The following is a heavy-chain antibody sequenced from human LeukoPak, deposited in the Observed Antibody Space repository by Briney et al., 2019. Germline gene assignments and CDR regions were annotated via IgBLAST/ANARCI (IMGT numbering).Heavy chain of an antibody. J-gene: IGHJ4*02. CDR3: ARHGGAYSFDY. D-gene: IGHD2-21*01. CDR1: GGSISRYY. V-gene: IGHV4-59*08. Sequence: SETLSLTCTVSGGSISRYYWSWIRQPPGKGLEWIGYIDDSGRTNYNPSLKSRVTISVATSKNQFSLKLISESAADTAVYYCARHGGAYSFDYWGQGTLATVSS. CDR2: IDDSGRT.